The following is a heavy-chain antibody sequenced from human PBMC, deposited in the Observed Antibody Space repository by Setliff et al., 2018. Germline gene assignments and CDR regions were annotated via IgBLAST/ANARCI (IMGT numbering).Heavy chain of an antibody. J-gene: IGHJ6*03. D-gene: IGHD5-12*01. CDR1: GATFSSHG. V-gene: IGHV1-69*05. Sequence: SVKVSCKASGATFSSHGISWVRQAPGQGLEWMGGTIPMFGTTEYAQKFQGRLTITTDESTSTAYMEMSSLRSEDTAVYYCARERGDIVSTTSYYYYMDVWGKGTTVTVSS. CDR3: ARERGDIVSTTSYYYYMDV. CDR2: TIPMFGTT.